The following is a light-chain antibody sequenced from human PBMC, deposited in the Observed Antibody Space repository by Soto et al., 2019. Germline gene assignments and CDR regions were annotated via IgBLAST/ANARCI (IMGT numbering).Light chain of an antibody. V-gene: IGKV1-5*01. J-gene: IGKJ1*01. CDR1: QSISSY. Sequence: IQMTHSPSSLSASLGDRVTITCRASQSISSYLNWYQQKPGKAPKLLIYDASSLESGVPSRFSGSGSGTEFTLTISSLQPDDFATYYCQQYNSYPWTFGQGTKVDIK. CDR3: QQYNSYPWT. CDR2: DAS.